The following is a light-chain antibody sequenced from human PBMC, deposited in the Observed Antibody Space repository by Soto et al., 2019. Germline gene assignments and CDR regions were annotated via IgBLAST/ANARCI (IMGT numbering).Light chain of an antibody. J-gene: IGKJ1*01. CDR1: QSISSNF. Sequence: DIVLTQSPGTLSLSPGEVATLCGSASQSISSNFLAWYQQKRGQAPRLLIHGASTRATSIPARFSGSGSGTDFTLTISSLQPEDFAVYYCQQYNSYSWTFGQGTKVDIK. CDR2: GAS. CDR3: QQYNSYSWT. V-gene: IGKV3-20*01.